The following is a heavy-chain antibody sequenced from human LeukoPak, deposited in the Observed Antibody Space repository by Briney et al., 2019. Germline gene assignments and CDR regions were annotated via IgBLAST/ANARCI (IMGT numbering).Heavy chain of an antibody. J-gene: IGHJ4*02. CDR1: GYTFTSYG. Sequence: GASVKVSCKASGYTFTSYGISWVRQAPGQGGECIAWISAYNGITNYAQKLQGRVTITTDTSTSTAYMELRSLRSDDTAVYYCARDCSGGSCYSRYWGQGTLVTVSS. V-gene: IGHV1-18*01. D-gene: IGHD2-15*01. CDR3: ARDCSGGSCYSRY. CDR2: ISAYNGIT.